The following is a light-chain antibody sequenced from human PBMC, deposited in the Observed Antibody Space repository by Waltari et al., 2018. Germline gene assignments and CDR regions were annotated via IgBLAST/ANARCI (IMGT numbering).Light chain of an antibody. J-gene: IGKJ4*01. CDR2: DAS. Sequence: NVLQQSPDILSLSPEERATLSCRASRSLSTYLACYQQKPGQAPRLLVYDASNRATGSPARFSGSGSGTDFTLTISSLEPEDFAVYYCQQRSNGLTFGGGTKVEIK. CDR3: QQRSNGLT. CDR1: RSLSTY. V-gene: IGKV3-11*01.